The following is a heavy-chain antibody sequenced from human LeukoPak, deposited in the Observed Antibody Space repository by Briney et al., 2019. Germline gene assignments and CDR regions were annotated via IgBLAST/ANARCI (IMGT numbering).Heavy chain of an antibody. CDR2: IHPSDSDT. CDR1: GYSFTSYW. Sequence: GESLQISCKGSGYSFTSYWIGWVRQMPGKGLEWMGIIHPSDSDTRNNPSFRGQVTISADKSISTAYLHWSSLKASDTAMYYCARLYVSSGYYYFDYWGQGTLVTVSS. V-gene: IGHV5-51*01. CDR3: ARLYVSSGYYYFDY. J-gene: IGHJ4*02. D-gene: IGHD3-22*01.